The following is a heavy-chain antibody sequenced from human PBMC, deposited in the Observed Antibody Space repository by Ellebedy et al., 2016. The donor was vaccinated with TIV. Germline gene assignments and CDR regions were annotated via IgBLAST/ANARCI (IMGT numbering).Heavy chain of an antibody. V-gene: IGHV1-69*10. CDR2: IIPILGIP. J-gene: IGHJ4*02. CDR3: ARIAPTVVTFGLYYFDF. D-gene: IGHD4-23*01. CDR1: GVTFTSFA. Sequence: SVKVSCKASGVTFTSFAISWVRQAPGQGLEWMGGIIPILGIPNYAQKFQGRVTITADNSTSTAYMELSSLRSEDTALYYCARIAPTVVTFGLYYFDFWGQGTLVTVSS.